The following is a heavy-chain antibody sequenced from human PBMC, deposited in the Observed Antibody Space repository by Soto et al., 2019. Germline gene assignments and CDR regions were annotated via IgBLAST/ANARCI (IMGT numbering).Heavy chain of an antibody. CDR2: IGTNSDT. D-gene: IGHD6-6*01. CDR3: AKKYPGTRPFDY. CDR1: GFTFSSYA. V-gene: IGHV3-23*01. J-gene: IGHJ4*02. Sequence: GGSLRLSCAASGFTFSSYAMDWVRHAPGKGLEWVSAIGTNSDTYYADSVKGRFTISRDNFKTTLYLQMNSLRAEDTALYYCAKKYPGTRPFDYWGQGTLVTVSS.